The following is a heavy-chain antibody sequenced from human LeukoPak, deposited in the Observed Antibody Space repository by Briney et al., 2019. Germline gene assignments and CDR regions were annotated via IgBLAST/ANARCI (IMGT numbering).Heavy chain of an antibody. Sequence: ASVKVSCKASGYTFTGYYMHWVRQAPGQGLEWMGRINPNSGGTNYAQKFQRRVTMTRDTSISTAYMELSRLRSDDTAVYYCARDDLGSGYLMWGQGTLVTVSS. D-gene: IGHD3-22*01. J-gene: IGHJ4*02. V-gene: IGHV1-2*06. CDR2: INPNSGGT. CDR1: GYTFTGYY. CDR3: ARDDLGSGYLM.